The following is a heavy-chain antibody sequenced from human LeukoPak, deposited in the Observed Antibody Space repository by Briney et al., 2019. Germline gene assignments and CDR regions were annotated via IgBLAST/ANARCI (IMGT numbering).Heavy chain of an antibody. Sequence: SETLSLTCTVSGGSISSYYWSWIRQPAGKGLELIWRIYTSSSSNYNHYLNSRITISVDTSKNQFSLKLSSVPAADTAAYYCAGETSQKGAHYMDVWGKGTTVTISS. CDR1: GGSISSYY. CDR3: AGETSQKGAHYMDV. CDR2: IYTSSSS. J-gene: IGHJ6*03. D-gene: IGHD3-16*01. V-gene: IGHV4-4*07.